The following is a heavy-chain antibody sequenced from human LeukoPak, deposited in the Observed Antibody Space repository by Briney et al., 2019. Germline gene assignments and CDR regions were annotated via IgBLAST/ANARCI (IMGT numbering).Heavy chain of an antibody. CDR3: ARGGYCSSTSCPWGAFDI. CDR1: GGSISSYY. Sequence: SETLSLTCTVSGGSISSYYWSWIRQPPGKGLEWIGYIYHSGSTYYNPSLKSRVTISVDRSKNQFSLKLSSVTAADTAVYYCARGGYCSSTSCPWGAFDIWGQGTMVTVSS. CDR2: IYHSGST. J-gene: IGHJ3*02. D-gene: IGHD2-2*01. V-gene: IGHV4-59*12.